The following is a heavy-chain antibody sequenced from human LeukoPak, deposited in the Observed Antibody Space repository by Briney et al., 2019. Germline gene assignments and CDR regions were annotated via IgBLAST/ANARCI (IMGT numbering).Heavy chain of an antibody. J-gene: IGHJ4*02. Sequence: SETLSLTCTVSGGSISSSSYYWGWIRQPPGKGLEWIGSIYYSGSTYYHPSLKSRVTISVDTSKNQFSLKLISVTAADTAVYYCARHRKMATILYYFDYWGQGTLVTVSS. CDR2: IYYSGST. V-gene: IGHV4-39*01. CDR3: ARHRKMATILYYFDY. CDR1: GGSISSSSYY. D-gene: IGHD5-24*01.